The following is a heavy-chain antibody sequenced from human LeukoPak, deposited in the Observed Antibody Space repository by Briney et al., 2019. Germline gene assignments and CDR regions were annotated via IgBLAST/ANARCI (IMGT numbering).Heavy chain of an antibody. CDR2: INTNTGDP. J-gene: IGHJ4*02. V-gene: IGHV7-4-1*02. Sequence: GASVKVSCKASGYTFRSYTINWVRQAPGQGLEWMGWINTNTGDPVYAQGFTGGFVFSLDTSVSTAYLQISSLKAEDTAVYYCARGYYDSSGNLDYWGQGTLVTVSS. D-gene: IGHD3-22*01. CDR1: GYTFRSYT. CDR3: ARGYYDSSGNLDY.